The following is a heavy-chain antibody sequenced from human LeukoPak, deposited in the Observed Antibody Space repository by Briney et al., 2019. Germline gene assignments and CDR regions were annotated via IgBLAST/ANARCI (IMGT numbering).Heavy chain of an antibody. CDR3: AREYSSGWLHKTNWFDP. CDR1: GYTFTSYY. CDR2: INPNSGGT. Sequence: ASVKVSCKASGYTFTSYYMHWVRQAPGQGLEWMGWINPNSGGTNYAQKFQGRVTMTRDTSISTAYMELSRLRSDDTAVYYCAREYSSGWLHKTNWFDPWGQGTLVTVSS. J-gene: IGHJ5*02. V-gene: IGHV1-2*02. D-gene: IGHD6-19*01.